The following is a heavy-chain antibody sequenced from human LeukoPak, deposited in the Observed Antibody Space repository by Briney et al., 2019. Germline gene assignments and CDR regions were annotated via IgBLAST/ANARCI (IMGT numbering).Heavy chain of an antibody. D-gene: IGHD1-26*01. J-gene: IGHJ5*02. CDR1: GFTFSSYA. Sequence: PGGSLRLSCAASGFTFSSYAMSWVRQAPGKGLEWVSAISSSGGSTYYADSVKGRFTISRDNSKNTLYLQMNSLRAEDTAVYYCAKETSVGARLPFLFDPWGQGTLVTVSS. CDR3: AKETSVGARLPFLFDP. CDR2: ISSSGGST. V-gene: IGHV3-23*01.